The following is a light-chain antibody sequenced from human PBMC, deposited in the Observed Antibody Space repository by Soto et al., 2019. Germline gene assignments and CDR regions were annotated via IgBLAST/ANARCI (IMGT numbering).Light chain of an antibody. J-gene: IGKJ1*01. CDR1: QSMSIH. CDR2: DAS. V-gene: IGKV3-15*01. CDR3: QQYQRWPPWT. Sequence: DIVMTQSPATLSVSPGERATLSCRASQSMSIHLAWYQHKPGQAPRLLIYDASTRATGVPPRFSGSGSGTEFTLTISSLQSEDFATYYCQQYQRWPPWTFGRGTRLEIK.